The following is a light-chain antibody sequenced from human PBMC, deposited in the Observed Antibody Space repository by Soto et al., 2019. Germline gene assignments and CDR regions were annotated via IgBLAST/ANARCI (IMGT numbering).Light chain of an antibody. CDR2: DVS. CDR3: SSYTTSSTVV. Sequence: QAASVSGSPGQSITISCTGTSSDVGTYNYVSWYQQHPGKAPKLMIFDVSSRPSGVSNRFSGSKSGNTASLTISGLQAEDEADYYCSSYTTSSTVVFGGGTKLTVL. CDR1: SSDVGTYNY. J-gene: IGLJ2*01. V-gene: IGLV2-14*03.